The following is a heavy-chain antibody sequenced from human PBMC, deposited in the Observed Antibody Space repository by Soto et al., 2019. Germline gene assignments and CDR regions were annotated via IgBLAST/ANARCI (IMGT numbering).Heavy chain of an antibody. CDR1: GGSFSGYY. Sequence: SETLSLTCAVYGGSFSGYYWSWIRQPPGKGLEWIGEINHSGSTNYSPSLKSRVTISVDTSKNQFSLKLSSVTAADTAVYYCARDSSSSLFYYYGMDVWGQGTTVTVSS. CDR2: INHSGST. CDR3: ARDSSSSLFYYYGMDV. J-gene: IGHJ6*02. D-gene: IGHD6-6*01. V-gene: IGHV4-34*01.